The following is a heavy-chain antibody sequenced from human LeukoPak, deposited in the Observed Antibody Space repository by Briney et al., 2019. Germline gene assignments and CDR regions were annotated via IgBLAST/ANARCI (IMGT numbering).Heavy chain of an antibody. CDR3: ARDPSGSYLYLGAYFDY. D-gene: IGHD1-26*01. CDR1: GYTFTGYY. Sequence: ASVKVSCKASGYTFTGYYMHWVRQAPGQGLEWMGWINPSGGSTSYAQKFQGRVTMTRDMSTSTDYMELSSLRSEDTAVYYCARDPSGSYLYLGAYFDYWGQGTLVTVSS. CDR2: INPSGGST. J-gene: IGHJ4*02. V-gene: IGHV1-46*01.